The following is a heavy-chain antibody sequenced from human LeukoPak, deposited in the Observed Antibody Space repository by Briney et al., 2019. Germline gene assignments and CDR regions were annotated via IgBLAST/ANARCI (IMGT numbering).Heavy chain of an antibody. D-gene: IGHD2-21*01. V-gene: IGHV1-18*01. CDR1: GYTFTSYG. Sequence: GASVEVSCKASGYTFTSYGISWVRQAPGQGLEWMGWISAYNGNTNYAQKLQGRVTMTTDTSTSTAYMELRSLRSDDTAVYYCARALLAYCGGDCYFRSIWFDPWGQGTLVTVSS. CDR2: ISAYNGNT. J-gene: IGHJ5*02. CDR3: ARALLAYCGGDCYFRSIWFDP.